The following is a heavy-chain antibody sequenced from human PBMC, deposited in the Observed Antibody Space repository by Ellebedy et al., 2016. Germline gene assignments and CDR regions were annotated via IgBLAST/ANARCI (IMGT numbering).Heavy chain of an antibody. Sequence: GESLKISXAASGFTFSIYGMHWVRQAPGKGLEWVALIWYDGSNKYYGDSVTGRFTISRDNSKNTLYLQMDSLRAEDTAVYYCARADFGAAAGTGSRALDYWGQGTLVTVSS. CDR1: GFTFSIYG. J-gene: IGHJ4*02. CDR3: ARADFGAAAGTGSRALDY. CDR2: IWYDGSNK. V-gene: IGHV3-33*01. D-gene: IGHD6-13*01.